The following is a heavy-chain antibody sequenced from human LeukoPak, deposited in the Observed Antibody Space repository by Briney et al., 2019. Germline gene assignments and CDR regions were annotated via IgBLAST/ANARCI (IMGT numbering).Heavy chain of an antibody. CDR2: TYYRSKWYN. Sequence: SQTLSLTCAISGDSVSSNSAAWNWISQSPSRGLEWLGRTYYRSKWYNDYAVSVKSRITINPDTSKYQFSLQLNSVTPEDTAVYYCARDGYSSTWNSEGAYYYYMDVWGKGTTVTVSS. J-gene: IGHJ6*03. CDR1: GDSVSSNSAA. D-gene: IGHD6-13*01. V-gene: IGHV6-1*01. CDR3: ARDGYSSTWNSEGAYYYYMDV.